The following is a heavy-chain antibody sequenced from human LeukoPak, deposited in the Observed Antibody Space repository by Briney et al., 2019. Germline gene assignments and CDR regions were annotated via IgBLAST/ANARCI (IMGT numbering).Heavy chain of an antibody. D-gene: IGHD6-13*01. CDR1: GFSFDDHA. Sequence: PGGSLRLSCAASGFSFDDHAMHWVRQAPGKGLGWVSGISWNSNSIGYADSVEGRFTISRDNAKNSLYLQMNSLTSEDTALYYCAKDKYSSSLSEFNYWGQGTLVTVSS. CDR2: ISWNSNSI. V-gene: IGHV3-9*01. J-gene: IGHJ4*02. CDR3: AKDKYSSSLSEFNY.